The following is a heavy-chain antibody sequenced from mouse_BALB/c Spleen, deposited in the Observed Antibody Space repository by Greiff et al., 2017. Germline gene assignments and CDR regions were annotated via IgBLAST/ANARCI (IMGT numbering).Heavy chain of an antibody. CDR3: ACYYYGSSLFAY. D-gene: IGHD1-1*01. Sequence: VQLQESGAELAKPGASVKMSCKASGYTFTSYWMHWVKQRPGQGLEWIGNINPSTGYTEYNQKFKDKATLTADKSSSTAYMQLSSMTSEDSAVYYCACYYYGSSLFAYWGQGTLVTVSA. CDR1: GYTFTSYW. V-gene: IGHV1-7*01. CDR2: INPSTGYT. J-gene: IGHJ3*01.